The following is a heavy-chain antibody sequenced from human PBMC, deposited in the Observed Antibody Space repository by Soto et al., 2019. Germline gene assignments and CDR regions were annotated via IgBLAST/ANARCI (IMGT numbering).Heavy chain of an antibody. CDR2: IYPGDSDT. CDR1: GYSFTSYW. D-gene: IGHD3-3*01. CDR3: ARHCVPRTIFGAEIYYYYGMDV. J-gene: IGHJ6*02. Sequence: GESLKISCKGSGYSFTSYWIGWVRQMPGKGLEWMGIIYPGDSDTRYSPSFQGQVTISADKSISTAYLQWSSPKASDTAMYYCARHCVPRTIFGAEIYYYYGMDVWGQGTTVTVSS. V-gene: IGHV5-51*01.